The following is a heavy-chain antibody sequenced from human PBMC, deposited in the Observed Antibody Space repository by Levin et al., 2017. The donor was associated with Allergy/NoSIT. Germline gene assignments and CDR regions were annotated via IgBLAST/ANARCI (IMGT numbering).Heavy chain of an antibody. Sequence: PGESLKISCKASGYNFPTYWIGWVRQTPGKGLEWMGVIYPRDSDTRYTPSFQGRVTISADQSMTTAYLQWSSLRASDTAMYFWARLFYDIMTGSMYFFDYWGQGTLVTVSS. D-gene: IGHD3-9*01. J-gene: IGHJ4*02. V-gene: IGHV5-51*01. CDR1: GYNFPTYW. CDR2: IYPRDSDT. CDR3: ARLFYDIMTGSMYFFDY.